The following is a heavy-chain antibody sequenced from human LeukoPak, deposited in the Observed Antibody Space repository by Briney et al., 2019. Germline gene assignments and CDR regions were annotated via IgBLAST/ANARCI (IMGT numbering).Heavy chain of an antibody. Sequence: GGSLRLSCAASGFTLSSYWMSWVRQAPGKGLEWVAQIKRDGSKEYYVDSVKGRVTISRDNPKNSLYLQMNTLRAEDTAVYYCATAAMRGGDLDYWGQGTLVTVSS. CDR3: ATAAMRGGDLDY. J-gene: IGHJ4*02. CDR2: IKRDGSKE. D-gene: IGHD2-2*01. CDR1: GFTLSSYW. V-gene: IGHV3-7*03.